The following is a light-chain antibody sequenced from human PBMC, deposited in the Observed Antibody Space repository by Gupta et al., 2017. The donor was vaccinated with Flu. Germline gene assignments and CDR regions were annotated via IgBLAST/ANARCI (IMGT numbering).Light chain of an antibody. J-gene: IGKJ1*01. CDR3: MQGSRWPWA. Sequence: ISCRSSQSLVYSDGNIYVQWFQQRPGQSPRRLIYQVSHRESGVPDRFSGSGSGTDFTLKISRVEAEDVGVYYCMQGSRWPWAFGQGTKVEIK. V-gene: IGKV2-30*01. CDR1: QSLVYSDGNIY. CDR2: QVS.